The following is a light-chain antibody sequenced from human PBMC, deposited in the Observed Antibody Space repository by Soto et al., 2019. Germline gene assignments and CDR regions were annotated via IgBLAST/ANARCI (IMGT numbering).Light chain of an antibody. V-gene: IGKV3-20*01. CDR3: QLYGTSPKP. CDR1: QSLNTY. J-gene: IGKJ1*01. CDR2: AAS. Sequence: EIVMTQSPATLSVSPGERATLSCRASQSLNTYLAWYQQKPGQAPRLLIYAASTSATGIPDRFSGSGSGTDFTLSISRLEPEDFAVYYCQLYGTSPKPFGQGTKVDIK.